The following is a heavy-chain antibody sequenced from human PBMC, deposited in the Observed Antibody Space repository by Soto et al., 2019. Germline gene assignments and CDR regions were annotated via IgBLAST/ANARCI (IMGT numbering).Heavy chain of an antibody. D-gene: IGHD1-26*01. J-gene: IGHJ1*01. Sequence: QVQLQESGPGLVKTAETLSLTCTVSGCSISSFHWRWIRQPPGKGLEWIGFISNSGSTNYNPSLKSRVTISLDTSKNKFSRKLSSVSAADTAVYYCARGVVGASTGFQHWGQGTLVTVSS. CDR3: ARGVVGASTGFQH. V-gene: IGHV4-59*01. CDR1: GCSISSFH. CDR2: ISNSGST.